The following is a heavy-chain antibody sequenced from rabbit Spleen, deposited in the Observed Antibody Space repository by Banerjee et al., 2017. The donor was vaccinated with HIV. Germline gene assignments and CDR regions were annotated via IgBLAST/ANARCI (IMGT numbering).Heavy chain of an antibody. J-gene: IGHJ4*01. Sequence: EQLEESGGGLVKPEGSLTLTCKASGVSFSDKDVMCWVRQAPGKGLEWIACINIVTGKDVYATWAKGRFIMSRTSSTTVTLQMTSLTVADTATYFCARETSGGWGVVLYYFRLWGQGTLVTVS. CDR3: ARETSGGWGVVLYYFRL. D-gene: IGHD4-1*01. CDR2: INIVTGKD. CDR1: GVSFSDKDV. V-gene: IGHV1S45*01.